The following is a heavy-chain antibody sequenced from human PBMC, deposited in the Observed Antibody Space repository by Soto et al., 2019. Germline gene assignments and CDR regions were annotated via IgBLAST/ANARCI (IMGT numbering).Heavy chain of an antibody. Sequence: QVQLVQSGAEVKKPGSSVKVSCEAPGGTFDHAAITWVRQAPGQGLEWVGGINPMFNSTHYAQKFPGRVTITADAVTSTAFRELRGLTSDDTAVYYCARQIFAADYWGQGTLLVVSS. CDR2: INPMFNST. D-gene: IGHD3-9*01. V-gene: IGHV1-69*01. CDR3: ARQIFAADY. J-gene: IGHJ4*02. CDR1: GGTFDHAA.